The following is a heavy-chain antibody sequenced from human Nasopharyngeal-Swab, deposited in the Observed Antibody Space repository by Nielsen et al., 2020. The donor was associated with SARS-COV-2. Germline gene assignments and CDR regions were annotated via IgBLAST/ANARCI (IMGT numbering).Heavy chain of an antibody. Sequence: ASVKVSCKASGYTFTSSDINWVRQATGQRLEWMGWMNPNSGNAGYAQKFQGRVTMTRDTSISTAYMELSSLTSEDTAVYYCAGEEIYYGSGSTDWGQGTLVTVSS. D-gene: IGHD3-10*01. J-gene: IGHJ4*02. V-gene: IGHV1-8*01. CDR3: AGEEIYYGSGSTD. CDR2: MNPNSGNA. CDR1: GYTFTSSD.